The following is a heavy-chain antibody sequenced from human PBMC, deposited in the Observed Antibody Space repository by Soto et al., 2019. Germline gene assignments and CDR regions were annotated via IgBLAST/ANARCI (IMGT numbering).Heavy chain of an antibody. CDR2: ISYDGSNK. Sequence: GGSLRLSCAASGFTFSSYAMHWVRQAPGKGLEWVAVISYDGSNKYYADSVKGRFTISRDNSKNTLYLQMNSLRAEDTAVYYCARGEINYYGSGSYLGYYYYGMDVWGQGTTVTVSS. D-gene: IGHD3-10*01. J-gene: IGHJ6*02. V-gene: IGHV3-30-3*01. CDR1: GFTFSSYA. CDR3: ARGEINYYGSGSYLGYYYYGMDV.